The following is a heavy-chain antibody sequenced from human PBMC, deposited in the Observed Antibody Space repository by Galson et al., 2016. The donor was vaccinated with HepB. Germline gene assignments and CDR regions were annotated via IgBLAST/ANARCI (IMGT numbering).Heavy chain of an antibody. D-gene: IGHD2-2*01. V-gene: IGHV1-69*13. CDR1: GDTFSSFA. CDR2: IIPLFGTA. CDR3: ARDLALYCSSTSTNCYRGFDP. J-gene: IGHJ5*02. Sequence: SVKVSCKASGDTFSSFAISWVRQAPGQEPEWMGGIIPLFGTANYAEKFQGRVTITADESMTTAYMELSSLRSDDTAVYYCARDLALYCSSTSTNCYRGFDPWGQGTLVTVSS.